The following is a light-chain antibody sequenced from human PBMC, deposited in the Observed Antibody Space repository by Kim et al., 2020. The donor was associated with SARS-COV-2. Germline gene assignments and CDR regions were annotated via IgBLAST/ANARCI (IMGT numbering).Light chain of an antibody. V-gene: IGLV1-51*01. CDR2: TNN. CDR3: GTWDSSLSAVV. J-gene: IGLJ3*02. CDR1: IAKVGDEY. Sequence: GQKVTIACSGSIAKVGDEYVSWYQQLPETAPKLLIYTNNERPSGIPDRFSGSKSGTTATLGITGLQTGDEADYYCGTWDSSLSAVVFGGGTKVTVL.